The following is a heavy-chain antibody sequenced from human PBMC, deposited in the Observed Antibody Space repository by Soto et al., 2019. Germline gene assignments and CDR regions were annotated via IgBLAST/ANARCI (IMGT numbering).Heavy chain of an antibody. CDR1: GYTFSNYW. V-gene: IGHV3-7*03. Sequence: EVQLVESGGGLVQPGGSLRLSCAASGYTFSNYWMSWVHQAPGKGLEWVANIKEDGTEKNYVDSVRGRFTISRDNAKNSLSLQMNSLRAEDTALYYCARDYGGNPGIYWGQGTLVTVSS. J-gene: IGHJ4*02. CDR3: ARDYGGNPGIY. D-gene: IGHD4-17*01. CDR2: IKEDGTEK.